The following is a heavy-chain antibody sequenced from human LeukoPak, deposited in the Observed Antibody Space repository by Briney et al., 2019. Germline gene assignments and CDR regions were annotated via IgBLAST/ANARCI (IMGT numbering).Heavy chain of an antibody. J-gene: IGHJ4*02. Sequence: SETLSLTCAVYGGSFSGYYWSWIRQPPGKGLEWIGEINHSGSTNYNPSLKSRATISVDTSKNQFSLKLSSVTAADTAVYYCARVGGYCSSTSCYTRGYYFDYWGQGTLVTVSS. V-gene: IGHV4-34*01. CDR3: ARVGGYCSSTSCYTRGYYFDY. D-gene: IGHD2-2*02. CDR2: INHSGST. CDR1: GGSFSGYY.